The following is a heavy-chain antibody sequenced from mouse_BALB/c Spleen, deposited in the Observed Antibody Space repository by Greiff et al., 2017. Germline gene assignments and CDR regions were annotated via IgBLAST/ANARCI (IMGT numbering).Heavy chain of an antibody. J-gene: IGHJ1*01. CDR2: ISYSGST. CDR3: ARRHDYLYWYFDV. CDR1: GYSITSDYA. D-gene: IGHD2-4*01. V-gene: IGHV3-2*02. Sequence: EVKLQESGPGLVKPSQSLSLTCTVTGYSITSDYAWNWIRQFPGNKLEWMGYISYSGSTSYNPSLKSRISITRDTSKNQFFLQLNSVTTEDTATYYCARRHDYLYWYFDVWGAGTTVTVSS.